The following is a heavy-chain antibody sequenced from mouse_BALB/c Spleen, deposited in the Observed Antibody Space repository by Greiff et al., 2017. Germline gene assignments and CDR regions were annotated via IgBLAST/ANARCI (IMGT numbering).Heavy chain of an antibody. CDR3: ARGNGWYFDV. V-gene: IGHV5-4*02. CDR2: ISDGGCYT. CDR1: GFTFSDYY. J-gene: IGHJ1*01. Sequence: EVQVVESGGGLVKPGGSLKLSCAASGFTFSDYYMYWVRQTPEKRLEWVATISDGGCYTYYPDSVKGRFTISRDNAKNNLYLQMSSLKSEDTAMYYCARGNGWYFDVWGAGTTVTVSS.